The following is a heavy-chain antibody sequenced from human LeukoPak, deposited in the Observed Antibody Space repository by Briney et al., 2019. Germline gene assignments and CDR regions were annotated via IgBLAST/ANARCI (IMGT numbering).Heavy chain of an antibody. CDR1: GSTFSSYA. CDR3: AKARSGWYGVEDY. CDR2: ISGSGGST. V-gene: IGHV3-23*01. Sequence: GGSLRLSCAASGSTFSSYAMSWVRQAPGKGLEWASAISGSGGSTYYADSVKGRFTISRDNSKNTLYLQMNSLRAEDTAVYYCAKARSGWYGVEDYWGQGTLVTVSS. J-gene: IGHJ4*02. D-gene: IGHD6-19*01.